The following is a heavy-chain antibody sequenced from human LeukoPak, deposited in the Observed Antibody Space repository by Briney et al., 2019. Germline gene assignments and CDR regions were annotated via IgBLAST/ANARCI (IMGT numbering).Heavy chain of an antibody. V-gene: IGHV4-4*07. D-gene: IGHD6-19*01. J-gene: IGHJ3*02. CDR1: GGSISSYY. CDR3: TRGWSSAGAFDI. Sequence: SETLSLTCTVSGGSISSYYWRWIRQPAGKGLEWIGRIYTSGSTNYNPSLKSRVTMSVDTSKNQFSLEMSSVTAADTAIYYCTRGWSSAGAFDIWGQGTMVTVS. CDR2: IYTSGST.